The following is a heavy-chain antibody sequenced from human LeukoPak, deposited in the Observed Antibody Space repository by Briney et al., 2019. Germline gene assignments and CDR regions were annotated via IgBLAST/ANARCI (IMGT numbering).Heavy chain of an antibody. D-gene: IGHD3-10*01. CDR1: GFTFDDYA. V-gene: IGHV3-9*01. CDR2: ISWNSGSI. CDR3: AKDMIAYGSGTDYFDY. J-gene: IGHJ4*02. Sequence: GRSLRLSCAASGFTFDDYAMHWVRHAPGKGLEWVSGISWNSGSIGYADSVKGRFTISRDNAKNSLYLQMNSLRAEDTALYYCAKDMIAYGSGTDYFDYWGQGTLVTVSS.